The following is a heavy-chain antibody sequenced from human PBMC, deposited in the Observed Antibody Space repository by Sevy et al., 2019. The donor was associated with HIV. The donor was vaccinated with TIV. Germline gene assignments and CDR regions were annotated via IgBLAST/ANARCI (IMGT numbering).Heavy chain of an antibody. CDR1: GYTFTSYG. Sequence: ASVKVSCKASGYTFTSYGISWVRQAPGQELEWMGWISAYKGNTNYAQKFQGRVTMTTDTSTFTAYMELRSLRYDDTAVYYCARDRDYDYIWGTFPYRDYWGQGTLVTVSS. V-gene: IGHV1-18*01. D-gene: IGHD3-16*01. CDR3: ARDRDYDYIWGTFPYRDY. CDR2: ISAYKGNT. J-gene: IGHJ4*02.